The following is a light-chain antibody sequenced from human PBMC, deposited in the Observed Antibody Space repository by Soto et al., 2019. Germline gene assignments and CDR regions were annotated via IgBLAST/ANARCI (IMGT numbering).Light chain of an antibody. CDR2: GVT. CDR1: RSDVGGYNY. Sequence: QAVVTQPASVSGSPGQSITISCTGTRSDVGGYNYVSWYQQHPGKAPKLMIYGVTNRPSGVSSRFSGSRSGNTASLTISGLQAEDEAEYFCNSYTSSSTFVFGTGTKLTVL. V-gene: IGLV2-14*01. CDR3: NSYTSSSTFV. J-gene: IGLJ1*01.